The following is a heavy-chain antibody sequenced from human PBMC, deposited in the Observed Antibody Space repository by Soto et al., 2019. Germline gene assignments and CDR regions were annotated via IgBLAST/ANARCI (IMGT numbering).Heavy chain of an antibody. V-gene: IGHV3-21*01. D-gene: IGHD5-18*01. CDR1: GFTFSSYS. J-gene: IGHJ4*02. Sequence: EVQLVESGGGLVKPGGSLRLSCAASGFTFSSYSMNWVRQAPEKGLEWVSSISSSSSYIYYADSVKGRFTISRDNAKNSLYLQMNSLRAEDTAVYYCARDDKARYSYALDYWGQGTLVTVSS. CDR3: ARDDKARYSYALDY. CDR2: ISSSSSYI.